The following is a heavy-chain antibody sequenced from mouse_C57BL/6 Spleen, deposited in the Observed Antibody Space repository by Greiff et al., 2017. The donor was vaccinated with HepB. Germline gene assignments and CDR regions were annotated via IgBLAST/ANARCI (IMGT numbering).Heavy chain of an antibody. CDR1: GYTFTSYW. Sequence: QVQLQQSGAELVKPGASVKLSCKASGYTFTSYWMHWVKQRPGQGLEWIGMIHPNSGSTNYNEKFKSKATLTVDKSSSTAYMQLSSLTSEDSAVYYCARPSDYGSSYFDYWGQGTTLTVSS. CDR3: ARPSDYGSSYFDY. V-gene: IGHV1-64*01. J-gene: IGHJ2*01. D-gene: IGHD1-1*01. CDR2: IHPNSGST.